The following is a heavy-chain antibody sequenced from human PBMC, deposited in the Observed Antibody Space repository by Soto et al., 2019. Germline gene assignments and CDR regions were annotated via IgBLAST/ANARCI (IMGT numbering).Heavy chain of an antibody. V-gene: IGHV4-4*02. J-gene: IGHJ4*01. Sequence: SETLSLTGAVSGGSFTSNNLWTWVRQPPGQGLEWIGEIYRTVSTNYNPSLKSRVTISLDKSENKFSLKVTSLTAADTAVYYCARRDPGTSVDYWGHGTLVTVSS. CDR1: GGSFTSNNL. CDR3: ARRDPGTSVDY. CDR2: IYRTVST. D-gene: IGHD1-7*01.